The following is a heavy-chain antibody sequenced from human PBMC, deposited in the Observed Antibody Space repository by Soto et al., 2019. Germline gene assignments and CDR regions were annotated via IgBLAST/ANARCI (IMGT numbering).Heavy chain of an antibody. CDR1: GFTFSTYA. CDR2: ISGSGGTT. V-gene: IGHV3-23*01. D-gene: IGHD3-9*01. CDR3: AKGQGIMQGLVITLTSCDH. Sequence: GGSLRLSCAASGFTFSTYAMSWVRQAPGKGLEWVSGISGSGGTTYYADSVKGRFTISRDNSKNTLYLQMNSLRAEDTAVYYCAKGQGIMQGLVITLTSCDHWGQGTLVTVSS. J-gene: IGHJ4*02.